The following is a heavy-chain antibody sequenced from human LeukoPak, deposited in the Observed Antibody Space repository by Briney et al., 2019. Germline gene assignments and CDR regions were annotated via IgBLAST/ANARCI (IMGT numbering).Heavy chain of an antibody. CDR1: GYTFTGYY. J-gene: IGHJ4*02. V-gene: IGHV1-2*02. CDR3: ASRRYCSGGSCPFDY. CDR2: INPNSGGT. Sequence: ASVKVSCKASGYTFTGYYMHWVRQAPGQGLEWMGWINPNSGGTDYAQKFRGRVTMTRDTSISTAYMELSRLRSDDTAVYYCASRRYCSGGSCPFDYWGQGTLVTVSS. D-gene: IGHD2-15*01.